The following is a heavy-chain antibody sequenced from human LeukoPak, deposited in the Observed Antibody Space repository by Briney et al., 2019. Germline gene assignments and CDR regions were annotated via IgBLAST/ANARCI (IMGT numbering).Heavy chain of an antibody. J-gene: IGHJ5*02. D-gene: IGHD4/OR15-4a*01. CDR1: GGSISSYY. Sequence: SETLSLTCTVSGGSISSYYWSWIRQPPGKGLEWIGYIYTSGSTNYNPSLKSRVTISVDTSKNQFSLKLSSVTAADTAVYYCARQVQDWFDPWGQGTLVTVSS. CDR2: IYTSGST. V-gene: IGHV4-4*09. CDR3: ARQVQDWFDP.